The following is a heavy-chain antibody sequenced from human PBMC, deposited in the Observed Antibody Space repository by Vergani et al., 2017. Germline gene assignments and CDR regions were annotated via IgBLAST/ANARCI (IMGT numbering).Heavy chain of an antibody. CDR1: GYTFTSYG. CDR2: ISDYNGKT. Sequence: QVQLVQSGAEVKKPGASVKVSCKASGYTFTSYGISWVRQAPGQGLEWMGWISDYNGKTNYAQTIQGRVTSTTDRTTSTAYTELRSLRSDDTAVYYCARTGRNYLSPWGQGTLVTVSS. D-gene: IGHD1-7*01. CDR3: ARTGRNYLSP. V-gene: IGHV1-18*01. J-gene: IGHJ5*02.